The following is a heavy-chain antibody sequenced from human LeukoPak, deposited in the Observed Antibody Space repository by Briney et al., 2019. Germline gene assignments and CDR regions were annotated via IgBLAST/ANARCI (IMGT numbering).Heavy chain of an antibody. CDR3: AVRDCSRTRCFNNNYYYMDV. Sequence: PGGSLRLSCATSGFTFSGYGMHWVRQAPGKGLEWVAFIRNDGSNKYYADSVKGRFTISRDDSKDTLYLQMNSLRPEDTAVYYCAVRDCSRTRCFNNNYYYMDVWGKGTTVTVSS. CDR2: IRNDGSNK. J-gene: IGHJ6*03. CDR1: GFTFSGYG. V-gene: IGHV3-30*02. D-gene: IGHD2-2*01.